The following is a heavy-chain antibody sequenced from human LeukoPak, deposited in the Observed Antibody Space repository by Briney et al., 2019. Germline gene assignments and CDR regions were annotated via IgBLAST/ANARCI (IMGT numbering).Heavy chain of an antibody. J-gene: IGHJ4*02. CDR3: ARAYAGTVLFVDY. V-gene: IGHV3-7*01. CDR2: IKQDGTEK. Sequence: GGSLRLSCAASGFTFTTYWMSWVRQAPGKGLEWVANIKQDGTEKYYVDSVKGRFTISRDNAKNSLYLQMNSLRAEDTAVYYCARAYAGTVLFVDYWGQGTLVTVSS. CDR1: GFTFTTYW. D-gene: IGHD6-13*01.